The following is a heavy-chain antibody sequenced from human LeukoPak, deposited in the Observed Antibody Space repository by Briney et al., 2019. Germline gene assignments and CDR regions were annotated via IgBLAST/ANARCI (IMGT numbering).Heavy chain of an antibody. J-gene: IGHJ4*02. CDR2: IYYSGST. CDR1: GGSISSSSYY. CDR3: ARRRYYGSGSYYNAFDY. D-gene: IGHD3-10*01. V-gene: IGHV4-39*01. Sequence: PSETLSLTCTVSGGSISSSSYYWGWIRQPPGKGLEWIGSIYYSGSTYYNPSLKSRVTISVDTSKNQFSLKLSSVTAADTAVYYCARRRYYGSGSYYNAFDYWGQGTLVTVSS.